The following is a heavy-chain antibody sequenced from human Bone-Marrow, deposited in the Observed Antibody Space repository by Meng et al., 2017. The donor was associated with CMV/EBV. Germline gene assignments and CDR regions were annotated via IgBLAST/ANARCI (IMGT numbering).Heavy chain of an antibody. Sequence: ASVKVSCKASGYTFSGHYIHWVRQAPGQGVEWVGWINPERGDTKYAQKFQGRVTMTRDTSISTAYMELNRLTSDDTAVYYCARDPYYYQSSGYRVDVWGQGTTVNVAS. CDR3: ARDPYYYQSSGYRVDV. CDR1: GYTFSGHY. V-gene: IGHV1-2*02. CDR2: INPERGDT. D-gene: IGHD3-22*01. J-gene: IGHJ6*02.